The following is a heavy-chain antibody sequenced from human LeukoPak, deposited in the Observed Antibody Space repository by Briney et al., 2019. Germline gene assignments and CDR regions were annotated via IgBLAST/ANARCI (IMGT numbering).Heavy chain of an antibody. V-gene: IGHV3-30*03. J-gene: IGHJ3*02. CDR2: ISYDGSNK. Sequence: GGSLRLSCAASGFTFSSYGMHWVRQAPGKGVEWVAVISYDGSNKYYADSVKGRFTISRDNSKNTLYLQMNSLRAEDTAVYYCSVLSQGVRAFDIWGQGTMVTVSS. D-gene: IGHD3-10*01. CDR3: SVLSQGVRAFDI. CDR1: GFTFSSYG.